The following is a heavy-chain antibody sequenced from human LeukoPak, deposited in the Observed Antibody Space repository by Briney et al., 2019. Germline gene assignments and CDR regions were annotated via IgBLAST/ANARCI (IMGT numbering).Heavy chain of an antibody. J-gene: IGHJ3*02. CDR3: ARARSSHGYGDAFDI. CDR1: GFTFSTYA. V-gene: IGHV3-30*04. CDR2: ISYDGSSK. Sequence: GRSLRLSCAASGFTFSTYAMHWVRQAPGKGLEWVAVISYDGSSKYYADSVKGRFTISRDNSKNTLYLQMNSLRAEDTAVYYCARARSSHGYGDAFDIWGQGTMVTVSS. D-gene: IGHD5-18*01.